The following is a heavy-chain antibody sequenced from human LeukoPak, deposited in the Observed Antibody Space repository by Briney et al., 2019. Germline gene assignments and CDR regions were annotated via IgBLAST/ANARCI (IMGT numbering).Heavy chain of an antibody. V-gene: IGHV1-2*02. Sequence: VASVKVSCKASGYTFTDYYMHWVRQAPGQGLEWMGWINPNSGGTNYAQKFQGRVTMTRDTSISTAYMELSRLRSDDTAVYYCARALPSPRAITIFGALYRWGQGTLVTVSS. CDR2: INPNSGGT. J-gene: IGHJ4*02. D-gene: IGHD3-3*01. CDR3: ARALPSPRAITIFGALYR. CDR1: GYTFTDYY.